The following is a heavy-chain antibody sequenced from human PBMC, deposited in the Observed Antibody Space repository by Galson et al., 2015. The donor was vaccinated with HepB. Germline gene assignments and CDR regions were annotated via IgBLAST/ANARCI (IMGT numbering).Heavy chain of an antibody. D-gene: IGHD2-15*01. Sequence: SVKVSCKASGYTFTTYGISWVRQAPGQGLEWMGWISPYNGNTDYARQLQGRVTMTTDTSTSTAYMELKSLRSDDTAVYYCARGALVVVVDATQNNWFDPWGQGTLVTVSS. CDR2: ISPYNGNT. J-gene: IGHJ5*02. V-gene: IGHV1-18*01. CDR3: ARGALVVVVDATQNNWFDP. CDR1: GYTFTTYG.